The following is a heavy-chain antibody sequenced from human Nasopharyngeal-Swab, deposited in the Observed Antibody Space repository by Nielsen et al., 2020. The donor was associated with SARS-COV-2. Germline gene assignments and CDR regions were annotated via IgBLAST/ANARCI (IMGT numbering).Heavy chain of an antibody. Sequence: GESLKISCAASGFTFSSFAMHWVRQAPAKGLDGLPFLAHDASNEYYGDSVKGRFSISRDSSKNTLYLQMDSLRGEDTAVYYCARNLLGFIALDYWGQGTLVTVSS. V-gene: IGHV3-30*03. CDR3: ARNLLGFIALDY. D-gene: IGHD3-16*02. CDR1: GFTFSSFA. CDR2: LAHDASNE. J-gene: IGHJ4*02.